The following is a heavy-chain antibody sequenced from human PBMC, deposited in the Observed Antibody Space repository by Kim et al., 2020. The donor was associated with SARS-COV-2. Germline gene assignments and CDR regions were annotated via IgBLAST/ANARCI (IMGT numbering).Heavy chain of an antibody. J-gene: IGHJ4*02. D-gene: IGHD2-21*01. CDR1: GFIFSSYS. Sequence: GGSLRLSCTVSGFIFSSYSMTWVRQAPGKGLEWVSVIGADGSVAHYADSVRGRFTISRDNSKNTLYLQMNSLRAEDTAMYYCAKDGDVVVEGFDNSGQG. V-gene: IGHV3-23*01. CDR3: AKDGDVVVEGFDN. CDR2: IGADGSVA.